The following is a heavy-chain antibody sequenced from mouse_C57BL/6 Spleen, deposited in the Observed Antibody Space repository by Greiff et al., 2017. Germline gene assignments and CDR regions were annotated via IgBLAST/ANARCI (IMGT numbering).Heavy chain of an antibody. D-gene: IGHD1-1*01. CDR3: ASLITTVVAPFAY. CDR2: IDPANGNT. CDR1: GFNIKNTY. V-gene: IGHV14-3*01. Sequence: VQLQQSVAELVRPGASVKLSCTASGFNIKNTYMHWVKQRPEQGLEWIGRIDPANGNTKYAPKFQGKATITADTSSNTAYLQLSSLTSEDTAVYYGASLITTVVAPFAYWGRGTLVTVSA. J-gene: IGHJ3*01.